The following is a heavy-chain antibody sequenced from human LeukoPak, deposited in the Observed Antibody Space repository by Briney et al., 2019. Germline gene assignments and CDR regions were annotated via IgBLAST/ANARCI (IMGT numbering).Heavy chain of an antibody. CDR1: GGSISSGDYY. J-gene: IGHJ4*02. CDR3: ARTEVAAAGNQIFDY. CDR2: IYYSGST. D-gene: IGHD6-13*01. Sequence: SETLSLTCTVSGGSISSGDYYWSWIRQPPGKGLEWIGYIYYSGSTYYNPSLKSRVTISVDTSKNQFSLKLSSVTAADTAVYYCARTEVAAAGNQIFDYWGQGTLVTVSS. V-gene: IGHV4-30-4*01.